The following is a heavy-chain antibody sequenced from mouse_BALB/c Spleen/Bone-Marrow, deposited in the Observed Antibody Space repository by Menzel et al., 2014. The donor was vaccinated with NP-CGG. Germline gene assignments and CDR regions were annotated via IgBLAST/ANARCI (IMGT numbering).Heavy chain of an antibody. D-gene: IGHD2-1*01. Sequence: EVQGVESGGGLVQPGGSRKLSCAASGFTFSSFGMHWVRQALEKGLEWVAYISSGSSTIYYADTVKGRFTISRDNPKNTLFLQMTSLRSEDTAMYYCARGGNFAWFAYWGQGTLVTVSA. CDR1: GFTFSSFG. CDR2: ISSGSSTI. V-gene: IGHV5-17*02. J-gene: IGHJ3*01. CDR3: ARGGNFAWFAY.